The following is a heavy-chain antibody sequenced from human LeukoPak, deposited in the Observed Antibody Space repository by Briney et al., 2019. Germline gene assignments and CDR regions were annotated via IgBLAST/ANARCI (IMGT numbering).Heavy chain of an antibody. CDR2: IYYSGST. V-gene: IGHV4-39*01. J-gene: IGHJ1*01. D-gene: IGHD3-22*01. CDR1: GGSISSSSYY. CDR3: AAYYYDSSGYYYVAEYFQH. Sequence: SETLSLTCTVSGGSISSSSYYWGWIRQPPGKGLEWIVSIYYSGSTYYNPSLKSRVTISVDTSKNQFSLKLSSVTAADTAVYYCAAYYYDSSGYYYVAEYFQHWGQGTLVTVSS.